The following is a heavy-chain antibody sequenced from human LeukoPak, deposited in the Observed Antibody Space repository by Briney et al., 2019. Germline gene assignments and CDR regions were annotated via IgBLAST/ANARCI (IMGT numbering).Heavy chain of an antibody. CDR1: GFTFDDCA. J-gene: IGHJ4*02. CDR3: AKERAAGKFPGDY. Sequence: GRSLRLSCAACGFTFDDCAVHWVRQAPGGGGEWVSGISWNSGSIGYADSVKGRFTISRDNAKNSLYLQMNSLRAEDTAVYYCAKERAAGKFPGDYWGQGPLAAVSS. CDR2: ISWNSGSI. V-gene: IGHV3-9*01. D-gene: IGHD6-13*01.